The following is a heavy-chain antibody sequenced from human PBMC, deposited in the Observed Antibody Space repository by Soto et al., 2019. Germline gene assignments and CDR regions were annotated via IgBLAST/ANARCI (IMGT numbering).Heavy chain of an antibody. CDR2: INHSGST. CDR1: GGSFSGYY. J-gene: IGHJ6*02. CDR3: AKNPCGGSGGNCYSGGYYYYYGMDV. Sequence: PSETLSLTCAVYGGSFSGYYWTWIRQPPGTGLEWIGEINHSGSTNYNPSLKSRVTISVDTSKNQFSLKLTSVTAADTAVYYCAKNPCGGSGGNCYSGGYYYYYGMDVWGQGTTVTVSS. D-gene: IGHD2-15*01. V-gene: IGHV4-34*01.